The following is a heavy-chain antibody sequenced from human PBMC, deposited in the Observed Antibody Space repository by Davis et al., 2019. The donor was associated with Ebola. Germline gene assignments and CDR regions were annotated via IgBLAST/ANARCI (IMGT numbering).Heavy chain of an antibody. CDR3: ARGFPYYYDSSGYYPFDY. CDR1: GYSFTSYW. D-gene: IGHD3-22*01. V-gene: IGHV5-51*01. Sequence: GESLKISCKGSGYSFTSYWIGWVRQMPGKGLEWMGIIYPGDSDTRYSPSFQGQVTISADKSISTAYLQWSSLKASDTAMYYCARGFPYYYDSSGYYPFDYWGQGTLVTVSS. J-gene: IGHJ4*02. CDR2: IYPGDSDT.